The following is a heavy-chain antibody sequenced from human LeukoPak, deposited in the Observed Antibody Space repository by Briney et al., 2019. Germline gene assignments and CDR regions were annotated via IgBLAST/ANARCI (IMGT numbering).Heavy chain of an antibody. D-gene: IGHD6-19*01. Sequence: PGGSLRLSCAASGFTFSSYWMSWLRQAPGKGLEWVANIKQDGSEKYYVDSVKGRFTISRDNAKNSPYLQMNSLRVEDTAVYYCARTSGRGWSYWGQGTLVTVSS. J-gene: IGHJ4*02. V-gene: IGHV3-7*01. CDR1: GFTFSSYW. CDR3: ARTSGRGWSY. CDR2: IKQDGSEK.